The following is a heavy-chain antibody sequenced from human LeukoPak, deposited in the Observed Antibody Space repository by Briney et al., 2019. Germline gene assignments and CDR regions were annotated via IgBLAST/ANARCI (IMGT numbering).Heavy chain of an antibody. CDR2: FDPEDGET. D-gene: IGHD3-22*01. Sequence: GASVKVSCKVSGYTLTELSMHWVRQAPGKGLEWMGGFDPEDGETIYAQKFQGRVTMPEDTSTDTAYMELSSLRSEDTAVYYCATDRPEYYYDSSGYSRRRRAYHYWGQGTLVTVSS. CDR3: ATDRPEYYYDSSGYSRRRRAYHY. J-gene: IGHJ4*02. CDR1: GYTLTELS. V-gene: IGHV1-24*01.